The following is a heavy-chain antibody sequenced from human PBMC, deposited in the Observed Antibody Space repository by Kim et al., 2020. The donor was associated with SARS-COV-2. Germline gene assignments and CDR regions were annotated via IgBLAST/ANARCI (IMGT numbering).Heavy chain of an antibody. Sequence: GGSLRLSCAASGFTFSSYGMHWVRQAPGKGLEWVAVIWYDGSNKYYADSVKGRFTISRDNSKNTLYLQMNSLRAEDTAVYYCARENGITGTRREDFDYWGQGTLVTVSS. CDR3: ARENGITGTRREDFDY. CDR2: IWYDGSNK. V-gene: IGHV3-33*01. CDR1: GFTFSSYG. D-gene: IGHD1-20*01. J-gene: IGHJ4*02.